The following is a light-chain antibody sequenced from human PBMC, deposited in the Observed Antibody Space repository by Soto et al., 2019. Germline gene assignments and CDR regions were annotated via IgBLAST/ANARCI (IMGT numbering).Light chain of an antibody. CDR3: QQYGSSPPMYT. CDR1: QSVSSSS. CDR2: GAS. J-gene: IGKJ2*01. V-gene: IGKV3-20*01. Sequence: EIVLTQSPGTLSLSPGERATLSCRASQSVSSSSLAWYQQKPGQAPRLLIYGASSRATGIPDRFSGSGSGTDFTLTISRLEPEDFAVYYWQQYGSSPPMYTFGQGTKLEIK.